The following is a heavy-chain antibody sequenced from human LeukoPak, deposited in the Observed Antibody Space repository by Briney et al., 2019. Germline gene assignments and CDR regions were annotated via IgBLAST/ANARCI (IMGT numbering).Heavy chain of an antibody. V-gene: IGHV1-2*02. CDR2: INTNSGGT. CDR1: VYTFTGYY. Sequence: SVTVSCKASVYTFTGYYMHWVRQPPGQGRAWMGWINTNSGGTNYAQKFQGRVTMTRDTSISTAYMELSRLRSDDTAVYYCAKGMQLGNDYWGQRTLVTVSS. CDR3: AKGMQLGNDY. D-gene: IGHD6-13*01. J-gene: IGHJ4*02.